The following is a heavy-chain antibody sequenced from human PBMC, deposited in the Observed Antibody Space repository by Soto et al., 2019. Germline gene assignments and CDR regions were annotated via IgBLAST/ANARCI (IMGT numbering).Heavy chain of an antibody. CDR2: INHSGST. CDR3: ARGRNSRLLVRGAHDY. D-gene: IGHD3-10*01. J-gene: IGHJ4*02. V-gene: IGHV4-34*01. CDR1: GGSFSGYY. Sequence: SETLSLTCAVYGGSFSGYYCSWIRQPPGKGLEWIGEINHSGSTNYNPSLKSRVTISVDTSKNQFSLKLSSVTAADTAVYYCARGRNSRLLVRGAHDYWGQGTLVTVSS.